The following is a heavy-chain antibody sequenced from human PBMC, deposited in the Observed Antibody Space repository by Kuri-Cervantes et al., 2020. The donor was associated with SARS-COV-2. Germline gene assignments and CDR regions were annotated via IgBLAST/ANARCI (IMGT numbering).Heavy chain of an antibody. CDR1: GGSISSYY. Sequence: SETLSLTCTVSGGSISSYYWSWIRQPPGKGLEWIGYIYYSGSTNYNPSLKSRVTISVDTSKNQFSLKLSSVTAADTAVYYCARHNYGSGPPDYWDQGTLVTVSS. D-gene: IGHD3-10*01. V-gene: IGHV4-59*08. CDR3: ARHNYGSGPPDY. CDR2: IYYSGST. J-gene: IGHJ4*02.